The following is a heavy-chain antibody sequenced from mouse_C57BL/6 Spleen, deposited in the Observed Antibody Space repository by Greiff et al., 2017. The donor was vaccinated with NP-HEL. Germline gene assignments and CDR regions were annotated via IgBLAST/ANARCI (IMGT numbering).Heavy chain of an antibody. Sequence: EVQLQESGGGLVQPGGSLSLSCAASGFTFTDYYMSWVRQPPGKALEWLGFIRNKANGYTTEYSASVQGRFTISRDNSQSILYLQMNALRAEDSATYYCARDTTTVVARYFDVWGTGTTVTVSS. J-gene: IGHJ1*03. CDR2: IRNKANGYTT. CDR1: GFTFTDYY. D-gene: IGHD1-1*01. CDR3: ARDTTTVVARYFDV. V-gene: IGHV7-3*01.